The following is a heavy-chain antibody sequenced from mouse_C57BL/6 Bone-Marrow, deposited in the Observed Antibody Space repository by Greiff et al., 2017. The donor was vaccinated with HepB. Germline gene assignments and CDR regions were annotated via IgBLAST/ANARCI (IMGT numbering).Heavy chain of an antibody. CDR1: GYTFTSYG. J-gene: IGHJ2*01. Sequence: VQLQQSGAELARPGASVKLSCKASGYTFTSYGISWVKQRTGQGLEWIGEIYPRSGNTYYNEKFKGKATLTADKSSSTAYMELRSLTSEDSAVYFCVITTAEGYFDYWGQGTTLTVSS. CDR2: IYPRSGNT. CDR3: VITTAEGYFDY. D-gene: IGHD1-1*01. V-gene: IGHV1-81*01.